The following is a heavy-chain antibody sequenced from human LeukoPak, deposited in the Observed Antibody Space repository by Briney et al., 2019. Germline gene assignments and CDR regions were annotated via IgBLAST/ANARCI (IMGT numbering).Heavy chain of an antibody. V-gene: IGHV3-7*04. CDR2: IDQDAGEI. J-gene: IGHJ4*02. CDR1: GFTFSSHW. D-gene: IGHD6-13*01. Sequence: HTGGSLRLSCAASGFTFSSHWMSWVRQAPGKGLEWVANIDQDAGEIYYVDSVKGRFTISRDNARNSLYLQMNSLRAEDTALYFCARVAAAGFDCWGQGTLVTVSS. CDR3: ARVAAAGFDC.